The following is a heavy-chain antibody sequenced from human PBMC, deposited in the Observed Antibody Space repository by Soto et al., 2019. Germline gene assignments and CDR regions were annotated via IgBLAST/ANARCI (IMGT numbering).Heavy chain of an antibody. CDR2: IYHSGST. CDR1: GYSISSGYY. D-gene: IGHD3-3*01. V-gene: IGHV4-38-2*01. Sequence: PSETLSLTCAVSGYSISSGYYWGWIRQPPGKGLEWIGSIYHSGSTYYNPSLKSRVTISVDTSKNQFSLKLSSVTAADTAVYYCARGSLLGSEGMDFWSGYPKQGFDYWGQGTLVTVSS. J-gene: IGHJ4*02. CDR3: ARGSLLGSEGMDFWSGYPKQGFDY.